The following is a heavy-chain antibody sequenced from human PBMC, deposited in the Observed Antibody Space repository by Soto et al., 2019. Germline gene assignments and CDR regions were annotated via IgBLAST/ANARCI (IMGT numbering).Heavy chain of an antibody. CDR1: GFTFGEYA. D-gene: IGHD1-1*01. CDR3: TRGGYLDWYYYGMDV. V-gene: IGHV3-49*03. CDR2: IRSKAYGGTT. J-gene: IGHJ6*02. Sequence: GGSLRLSCTASGFTFGEYAMSWFLQAPWKGLEWVGFIRSKAYGGTTEYAASVKGRFTISRDDSKSIAYLQMNSLKTEDTAVYYCTRGGYLDWYYYGMDVWGQGTTVTGSS.